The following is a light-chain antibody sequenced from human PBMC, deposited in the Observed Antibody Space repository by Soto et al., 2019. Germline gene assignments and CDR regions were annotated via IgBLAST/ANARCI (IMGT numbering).Light chain of an antibody. J-gene: IGLJ1*01. Sequence: QSALTQPASVSGSPGQSITISCTGTSSDVGGYNYVSWYQQHPGKAPKLMIYEVSNRPSGVSNRFSGSKSGNTASLTISGPQAENEADYYCSSYTSSSPLKVFGTGPKVTVL. V-gene: IGLV2-14*01. CDR3: SSYTSSSPLKV. CDR2: EVS. CDR1: SSDVGGYNY.